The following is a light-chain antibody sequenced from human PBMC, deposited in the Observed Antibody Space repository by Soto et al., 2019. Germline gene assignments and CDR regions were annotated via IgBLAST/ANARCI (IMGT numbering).Light chain of an antibody. V-gene: IGKV3-11*01. J-gene: IGKJ1*01. CDR2: DAS. CDR1: QSVSNN. Sequence: DTVLTQSPDTLSVSPGERATLSCRASQSVSNNLAWYQQRPGQAPRLLVYDASNRATGIPARFSGSGSGTDFTLTISSLEPEDSAVYYCQQCSSWPWTFGQGTKVDI. CDR3: QQCSSWPWT.